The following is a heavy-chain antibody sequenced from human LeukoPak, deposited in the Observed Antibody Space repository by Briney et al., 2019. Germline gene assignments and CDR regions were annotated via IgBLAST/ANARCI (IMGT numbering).Heavy chain of an antibody. D-gene: IGHD3-9*01. Sequence: SQTLSLTCAISGDSVSSNSAAWNWIRRSPSRGLEWLGRTYYRSKWYNDYAVSVKSRVTINPDTSKNQFSLQLNSVTPEDTAVYYCARDPYDILTGYYYYYGMDVWGQGTTVTVSS. CDR1: GDSVSSNSAA. J-gene: IGHJ6*02. CDR2: TYYRSKWYN. V-gene: IGHV6-1*01. CDR3: ARDPYDILTGYYYYYGMDV.